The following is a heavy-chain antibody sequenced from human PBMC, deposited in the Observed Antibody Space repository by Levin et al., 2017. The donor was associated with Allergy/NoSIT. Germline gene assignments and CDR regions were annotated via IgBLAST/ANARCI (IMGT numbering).Heavy chain of an antibody. Sequence: SETLSLTCTISGGSFSVYYWSWIRQPPGKGLEWIGYIYYTGSTEYNPSLKSRVSMSLDTSKSQFYLQLTSVTAADTAVYYCARSLRVNFDFWGQGARVTVSS. J-gene: IGHJ4*02. CDR2: IYYTGST. CDR1: GGSFSVYY. V-gene: IGHV4-59*01. CDR3: ARSLRVNFDF. D-gene: IGHD3-16*01.